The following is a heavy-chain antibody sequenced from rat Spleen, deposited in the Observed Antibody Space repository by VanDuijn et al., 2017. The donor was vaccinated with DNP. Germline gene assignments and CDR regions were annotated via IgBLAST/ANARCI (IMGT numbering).Heavy chain of an antibody. V-gene: IGHV2-6*01. CDR1: GFSLTDYS. J-gene: IGHJ2*01. Sequence: QVQLKESGPGMVQPSQTLSLTCTVSGFSLTDYSVHWVRQPPGKVLEWIAAISRCGSTYYNSALSSRLSISRDTSKSQVFLKVNSLQTEDTAMYFCARRTVAAGYYDYWGQGVMVTVSS. CDR2: ISRCGST. CDR3: ARRTVAAGYYDY.